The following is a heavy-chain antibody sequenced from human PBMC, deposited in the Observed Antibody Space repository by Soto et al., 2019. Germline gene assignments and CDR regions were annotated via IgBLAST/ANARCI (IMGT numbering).Heavy chain of an antibody. Sequence: SETLSLTCTVSGGSISSGGYYWSWIRQHQGKGLEWIVYIYYSGSTYYNPSLKSRITISVDTSKNQFYLKLSSVTAADTAVYYWERAADSSSWQSDYWGQGTLVTVSS. V-gene: IGHV4-31*03. CDR1: GGSISSGGYY. CDR3: ERAADSSSWQSDY. CDR2: IYYSGST. D-gene: IGHD6-13*01. J-gene: IGHJ4*02.